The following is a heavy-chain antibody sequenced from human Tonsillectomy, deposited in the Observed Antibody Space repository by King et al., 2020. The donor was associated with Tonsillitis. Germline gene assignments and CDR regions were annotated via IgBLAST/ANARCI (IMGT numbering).Heavy chain of an antibody. D-gene: IGHD3-10*01. V-gene: IGHV3-48*01. Sequence: VQLVESGGGLVQPGGSLRLSCAASGFTFSSYSMNWVRQAPGKGLEWVSYISSSSSTIYYADSVKGRFTISRDKAKNSLYLKMNSLRAEDTAVYYCARGIVGNYYGSGTSRYYGMDVWGQGTTVTVSS. CDR1: GFTFSSYS. CDR2: ISSSSSTI. CDR3: ARGIVGNYYGSGTSRYYGMDV. J-gene: IGHJ6*02.